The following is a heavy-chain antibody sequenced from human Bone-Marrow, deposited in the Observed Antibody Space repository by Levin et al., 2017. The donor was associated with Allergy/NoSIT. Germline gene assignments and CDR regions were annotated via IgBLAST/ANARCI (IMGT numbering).Heavy chain of an antibody. D-gene: IGHD3-22*01. CDR2: ISYDGSNK. J-gene: IGHJ4*02. V-gene: IGHV3-30*18. CDR1: GFTFSSYG. Sequence: GGSLRLSCAASGFTFSSYGMHWVRQAPGKGLEWVAVISYDGSNKYYADSVKGRFTISRDNSKNTLYLQMNSLRAEDTAVYYCAKDWGKVGSGYYGVCVPDYWGQGTLVTVSS. CDR3: AKDWGKVGSGYYGVCVPDY.